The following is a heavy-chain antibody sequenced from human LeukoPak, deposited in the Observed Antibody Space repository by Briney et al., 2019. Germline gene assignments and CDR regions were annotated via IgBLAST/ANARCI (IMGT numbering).Heavy chain of an antibody. V-gene: IGHV5-51*01. J-gene: IGHJ4*02. Sequence: GESLKISFKGSGHSFTSYWIGWVRQVPGKGLEWMGVIYPGDSDTRYSPSFQGQVTFSVDKSISTAYVQWSSLKASDTAMYYCARGRYSYGPFDYWGQGTLVTVSS. CDR1: GHSFTSYW. D-gene: IGHD5-18*01. CDR2: IYPGDSDT. CDR3: ARGRYSYGPFDY.